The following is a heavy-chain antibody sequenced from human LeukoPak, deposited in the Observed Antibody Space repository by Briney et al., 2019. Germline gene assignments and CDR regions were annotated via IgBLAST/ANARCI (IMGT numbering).Heavy chain of an antibody. V-gene: IGHV3-74*01. J-gene: IGHJ4*02. CDR1: GFTFSNFW. D-gene: IGHD3-3*01. CDR3: ASIATYYDFWSGYYPFDY. Sequence: GGSLRLSCAASGFTFSNFWLHWVRQAPGKGLVWVSRINTDGSSTTYADSVKGRFTISRDNAKNTLYLQMNSLRAEDTAVYYCASIATYYDFWSGYYPFDYWGQGTLVTVSS. CDR2: INTDGSST.